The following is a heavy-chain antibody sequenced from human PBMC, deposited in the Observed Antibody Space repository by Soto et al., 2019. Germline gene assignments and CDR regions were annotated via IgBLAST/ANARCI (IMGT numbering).Heavy chain of an antibody. CDR1: GYTFTSYC. V-gene: IGHV1-18*01. CDR2: ISAYNGNT. D-gene: IGHD2-15*01. Sequence: ASVKVSCKASGYTFTSYCISWVRQAPGQGLEWMGWISAYNGNTNYAHKLQGRVTMTTDTSTSTAYMELRSLRSDDTAVYYCARFCSGGSCYPYYYGMDVWGQGTTVTVSS. CDR3: ARFCSGGSCYPYYYGMDV. J-gene: IGHJ6*02.